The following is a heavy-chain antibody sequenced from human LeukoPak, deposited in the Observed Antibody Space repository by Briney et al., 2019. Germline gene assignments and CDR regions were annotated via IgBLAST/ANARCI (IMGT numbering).Heavy chain of an antibody. J-gene: IGHJ3*02. CDR1: GGSFSGYY. CDR2: IYYSGST. D-gene: IGHD6-13*01. V-gene: IGHV4-59*01. Sequence: SETLSLTCAVYGGSFSGYYWSWIRQPPGKGLEWIGYIYYSGSTNYNPSLKSRATISVDTSKNQFSLKLSSVTAADTAVYYCARVAAAGWAFDIWGQGTMVTVSS. CDR3: ARVAAAGWAFDI.